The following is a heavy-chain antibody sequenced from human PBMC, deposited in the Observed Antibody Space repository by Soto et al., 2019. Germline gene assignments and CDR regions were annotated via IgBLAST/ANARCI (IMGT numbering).Heavy chain of an antibody. Sequence: EVQLLESGGGLVQPGGSLRLSCAASGFTFTAYAMSWVRQAPGKGLEWISIISGRGDDTNYADSVKGRFTISRDNSKNTVYLQMNSLRAEDTAIYYCAKGSCSRGSCFRFEYWGQGTLVTVSS. V-gene: IGHV3-23*01. J-gene: IGHJ4*02. D-gene: IGHD2-15*01. CDR2: ISGRGDDT. CDR3: AKGSCSRGSCFRFEY. CDR1: GFTFTAYA.